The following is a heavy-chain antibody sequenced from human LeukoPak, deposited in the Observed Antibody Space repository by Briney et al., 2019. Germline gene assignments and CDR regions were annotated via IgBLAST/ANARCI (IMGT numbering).Heavy chain of an antibody. CDR3: ARSTVVPAAPFDP. CDR2: IYHSGST. J-gene: IGHJ5*02. D-gene: IGHD2-2*01. CDR1: GGSISSGGYS. Sequence: NPSQTLSLTCAVSGGSISSGGYSWSWIRQPPGKGLEWIGYIYHSGSTYYNPSLKSRVTISVDRSKNQFSLKLSSVTAADTAVYYCARSTVVPAAPFDPWGQGTLVTVSS. V-gene: IGHV4-30-2*01.